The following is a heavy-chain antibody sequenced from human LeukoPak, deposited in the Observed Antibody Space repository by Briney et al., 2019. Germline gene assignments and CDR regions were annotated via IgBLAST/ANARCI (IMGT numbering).Heavy chain of an antibody. CDR1: GGSISSGGYY. J-gene: IGHJ5*02. D-gene: IGHD6-13*01. V-gene: IGHV4-31*03. CDR3: ARAGWSSSWPIVSP. Sequence: SETLSLTCTVSGGSISSGGYYWSWIRQHPGKGLEWIGYIYYSGSTYYNPSLKSRVTISVDTSKNQFSLKLSSVTAADTAVYYCARAGWSSSWPIVSPWGQGTLVTVSS. CDR2: IYYSGST.